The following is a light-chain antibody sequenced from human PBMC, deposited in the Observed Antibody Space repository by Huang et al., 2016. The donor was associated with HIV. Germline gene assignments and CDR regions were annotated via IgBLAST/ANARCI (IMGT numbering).Light chain of an antibody. J-gene: IGKJ2*01. V-gene: IGKV3D-20*01. CDR1: QTVRNSF. Sequence: EIVLTQSPATLYLSPGERATLSCGATQTVRNSFLAWFQQKPGLAPRLLIYDASVRATGSPDRFSGSGSGTDFTLTINRLEPEDFAVYYCQQYGDSSYSFGQGTKLQIK. CDR3: QQYGDSSYS. CDR2: DAS.